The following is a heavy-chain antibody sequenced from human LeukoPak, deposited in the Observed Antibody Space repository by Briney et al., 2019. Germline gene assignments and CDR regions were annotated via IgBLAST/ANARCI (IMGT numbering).Heavy chain of an antibody. CDR2: LDPEDGET. CDR3: ATAGGDYINYYYGMDV. V-gene: IGHV1-24*01. Sequence: GASVKVSCKVSGYTLTELSMHWVRQAPGKGLEWMGGLDPEDGETIYAQKFQGRVTMTEDTSTDTAYMELSSLRSEDTAVYYCATAGGDYINYYYGMDVWGQGTTVTVSS. D-gene: IGHD4-17*01. CDR1: GYTLTELS. J-gene: IGHJ6*02.